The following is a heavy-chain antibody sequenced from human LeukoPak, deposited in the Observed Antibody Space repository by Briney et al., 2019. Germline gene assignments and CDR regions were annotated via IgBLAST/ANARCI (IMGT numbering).Heavy chain of an antibody. V-gene: IGHV3-21*01. D-gene: IGHD1-1*01. CDR1: GFTFSSYS. Sequence: GGSLRLSCAASGFTFSSYSINWVRQAPGKGLEWVSSISSSSSYIYYADSVKGRFTISRDNAKNTLYLQMNSLRAEDTAVYYCARDVPERRGADYWGQGTLVTVSS. CDR3: ARDVPERRGADY. J-gene: IGHJ4*02. CDR2: ISSSSSYI.